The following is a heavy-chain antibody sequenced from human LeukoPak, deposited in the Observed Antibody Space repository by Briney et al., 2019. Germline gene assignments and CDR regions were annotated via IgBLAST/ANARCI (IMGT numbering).Heavy chain of an antibody. CDR1: GFTFSSYS. D-gene: IGHD3-22*01. J-gene: IGHJ4*02. Sequence: GGSLRLSCAASGFTFSSYSMNWVRQAPGKGLEWVSYISSSSSYIYYADSVKGRFTISRDNAKNSLYLQMNSLRAEDTAVYYCASHYDSSGYYYFDYWGQGTLVTVSS. CDR2: ISSSSSYI. CDR3: ASHYDSSGYYYFDY. V-gene: IGHV3-21*05.